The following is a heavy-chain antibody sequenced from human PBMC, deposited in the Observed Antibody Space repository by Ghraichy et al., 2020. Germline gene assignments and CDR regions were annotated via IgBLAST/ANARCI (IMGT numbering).Heavy chain of an antibody. D-gene: IGHD6-19*01. J-gene: IGHJ4*02. CDR2: IYYSGST. V-gene: IGHV4-39*01. CDR1: GGSISSSSYY. CDR3: APGIAVAGTVYFDY. Sequence: SETLSLTCTVSGGSISSSSYYWGWIRQPPGKGLEWIGSIYYSGSTYYNPSLKSRVTISVDTSKNQFSLKLSSVTAADTAVYYCAPGIAVAGTVYFDYWGQGTLVTVSS.